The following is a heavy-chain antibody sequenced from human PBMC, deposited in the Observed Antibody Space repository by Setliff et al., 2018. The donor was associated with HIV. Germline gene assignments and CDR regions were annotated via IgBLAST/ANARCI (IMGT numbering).Heavy chain of an antibody. Sequence: LRLSCTASGFTFSGFYMNWVRQAPGKGLEWVSFISSQDYTDYADFVKGRFTISRDNSKNSLYLQMNSLTSEDTAMYYCVRGVSPSIWGLGTLVTVSS. CDR2: ISSQDYT. V-gene: IGHV3-11*05. CDR1: GFTFSGFY. CDR3: VRGVSPSI. J-gene: IGHJ4*02. D-gene: IGHD3-10*01.